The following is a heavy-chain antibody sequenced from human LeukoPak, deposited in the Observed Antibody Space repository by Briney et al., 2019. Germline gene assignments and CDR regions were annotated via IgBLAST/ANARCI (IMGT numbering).Heavy chain of an antibody. CDR1: GYTLTELS. D-gene: IGHD7-27*01. J-gene: IGHJ4*02. Sequence: ATVKVSCKVSGYTLTELSMHWVRQAPGKGLEWMGGFDPEDGETIYAQKFQGRVTMTEDTSTDTAYMELSSLRSEDTAVYYCAKVSSNWGYYFDYWGQGTLVTVSS. CDR2: FDPEDGET. V-gene: IGHV1-24*01. CDR3: AKVSSNWGYYFDY.